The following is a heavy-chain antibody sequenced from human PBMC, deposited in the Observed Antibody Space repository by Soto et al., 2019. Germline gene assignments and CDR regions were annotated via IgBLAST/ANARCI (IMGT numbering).Heavy chain of an antibody. CDR2: ISSNGGST. D-gene: IGHD3-22*01. CDR1: GFTFSSYA. V-gene: IGHV3-64D*06. Sequence: GGSLRLSCSASGFTFSSYAMHWVRQAPGKGLEYASGISSNGGSTYYADSVKGRFTISRDNSKNTLDLQMSSLRAEDTAVYYWVKDRYYDTSGDFDYWGQGSLVTVSS. J-gene: IGHJ4*02. CDR3: VKDRYYDTSGDFDY.